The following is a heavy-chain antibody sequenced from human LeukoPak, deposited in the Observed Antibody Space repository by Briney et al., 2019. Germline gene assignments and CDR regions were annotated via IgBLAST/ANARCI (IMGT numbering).Heavy chain of an antibody. CDR1: GGSISSSNW. Sequence: PSETLSLTCAVSGGSISSSNWWSWVRQPPGKGLEWIGEIYHSGSTNYNPSLKSRVTISVDKSKNQFSLKLSSVTAADTAVYYCARSRVAGPYTPGPGIDYWGQGTLVTVSS. D-gene: IGHD6-19*01. CDR3: ARSRVAGPYTPGPGIDY. V-gene: IGHV4-4*02. J-gene: IGHJ4*02. CDR2: IYHSGST.